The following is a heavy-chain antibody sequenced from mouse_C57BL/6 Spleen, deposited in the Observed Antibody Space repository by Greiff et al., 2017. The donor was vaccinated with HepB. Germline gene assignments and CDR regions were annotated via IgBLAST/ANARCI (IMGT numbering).Heavy chain of an antibody. CDR3: ARPGDYGSIPYYFDY. J-gene: IGHJ2*01. V-gene: IGHV5-17*01. Sequence: EVHLVESGGGLVKPGGSLKLSCAASGFTFSDYGMHWVRQAPEKGLEWVAYISSGSSTIYYADTVKGRFTISRDNAKNTLFLQMTSLRSEDTAMYYCARPGDYGSIPYYFDYWGQGTTLTVSS. CDR1: GFTFSDYG. D-gene: IGHD1-1*01. CDR2: ISSGSSTI.